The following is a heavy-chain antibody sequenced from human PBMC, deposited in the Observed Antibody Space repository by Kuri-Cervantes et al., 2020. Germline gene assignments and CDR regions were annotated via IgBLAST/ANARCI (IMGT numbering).Heavy chain of an antibody. D-gene: IGHD2-2*01. CDR3: ARSRYCSSTSCYAGGGYYFDY. Sequence: GESLKISCAASGFTFSSYSMNWVRQAPGKGLEWVSYISSSSSTIYYADSVKGRFTISRDNSKNTLYLQMNSLRAEDTAVYYCARSRYCSSTSCYAGGGYYFDYWGQGTLVTVSS. J-gene: IGHJ4*02. CDR2: ISSSSSTI. CDR1: GFTFSSYS. V-gene: IGHV3-48*01.